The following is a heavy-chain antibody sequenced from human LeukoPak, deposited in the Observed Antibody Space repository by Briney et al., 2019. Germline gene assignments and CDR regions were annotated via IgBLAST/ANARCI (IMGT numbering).Heavy chain of an antibody. Sequence: PGGSLRLSCAASRFTFSSYGMHWVRQAPGKGLEWVAVIWYDGSNKYYADSVKGRFTISRDNSKNTLYLQMNSLRAEDTAVYYCARDAYYYDSSGYYGSEVWALIDYWGQGTLVTVSS. CDR1: RFTFSSYG. J-gene: IGHJ4*02. D-gene: IGHD3-22*01. V-gene: IGHV3-33*01. CDR3: ARDAYYYDSSGYYGSEVWALIDY. CDR2: IWYDGSNK.